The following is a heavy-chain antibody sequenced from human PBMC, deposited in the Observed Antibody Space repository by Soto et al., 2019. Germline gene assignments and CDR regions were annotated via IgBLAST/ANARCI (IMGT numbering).Heavy chain of an antibody. Sequence: GGSLRLSCSTSGFTFSTYAMNWVRQAPGKGLEWVSAPSGSGGTTYYADSVRGRFTISRDNSKNTLFLQMSSLRAEDTALYYCAKQRAGYGSGSDTFYFDFWGQGTLVTAPQ. D-gene: IGHD3-10*01. CDR2: PSGSGGTT. J-gene: IGHJ4*02. V-gene: IGHV3-23*01. CDR1: GFTFSTYA. CDR3: AKQRAGYGSGSDTFYFDF.